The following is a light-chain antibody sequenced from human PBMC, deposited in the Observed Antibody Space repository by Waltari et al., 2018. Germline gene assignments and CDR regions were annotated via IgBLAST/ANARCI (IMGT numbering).Light chain of an antibody. V-gene: IGKV1-5*03. CDR1: QNVSSW. CDR3: QHYNNYSGT. CDR2: KAS. J-gene: IGKJ1*01. Sequence: DIQMTQSPSSLSASVGDTVTITGRASQNVSSWLSWYQQKPGNAPKLLIYKASNLKRGVPSRFSGSGSGTEFTLTISSLQPDDFATYYCQHYNNYSGTFGQGTRVELK.